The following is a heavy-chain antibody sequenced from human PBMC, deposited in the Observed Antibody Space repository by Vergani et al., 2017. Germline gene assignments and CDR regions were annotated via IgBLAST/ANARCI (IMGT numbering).Heavy chain of an antibody. CDR2: IYHSGST. D-gene: IGHD6-13*01. CDR3: ATQNSSSYYFDY. Sequence: QLQLQESGSGLVKPSQTLSLTCAVSGGSISSGGYSWSWIRQPPGKGLEWIGYIYHSGSTYYNPSLKSRVTISVDRSKNQFSLKLSSLTAADTAVYYCATQNSSSYYFDYWGQGTLVTVSS. J-gene: IGHJ4*02. V-gene: IGHV4-30-2*01. CDR1: GGSISSGGYS.